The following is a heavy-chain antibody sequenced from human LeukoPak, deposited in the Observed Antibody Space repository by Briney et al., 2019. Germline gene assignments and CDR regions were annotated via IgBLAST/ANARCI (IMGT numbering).Heavy chain of an antibody. CDR1: GYTFTSYA. D-gene: IGHD3-10*01. CDR3: ASTGETMVRGVDAFDI. J-gene: IGHJ3*02. CDR2: INTNTGNP. Sequence: GASVKVSCKASGYTFTSYAMNWVRQAPGQGLEWMGWINTNTGNPTYAQGFTGRFVFSLDTSVSTAYLQISSLKAEDTAVYYCASTGETMVRGVDAFDIWGQGTMVTVSS. V-gene: IGHV7-4-1*02.